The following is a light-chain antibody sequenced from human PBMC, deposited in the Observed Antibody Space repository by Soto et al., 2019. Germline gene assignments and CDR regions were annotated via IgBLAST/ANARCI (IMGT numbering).Light chain of an antibody. CDR1: SSDVDGYNY. J-gene: IGLJ1*01. CDR3: CSYAGSSYV. Sequence: QSALAQPRSVSGSPGQSVTISCTGTSSDVDGYNYVSWYQLHPGKAPKLMIYDVTKRPSGVPDRFSGSKSGNTASLTISGLQAEDEADYYCCSYAGSSYVFGTGTKVTVL. CDR2: DVT. V-gene: IGLV2-11*01.